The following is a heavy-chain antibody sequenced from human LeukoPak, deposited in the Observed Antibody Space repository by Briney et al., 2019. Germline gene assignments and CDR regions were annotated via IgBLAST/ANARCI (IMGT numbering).Heavy chain of an antibody. CDR1: GYTFTGYY. CDR3: ARARYDFWTGYQTFFDY. D-gene: IGHD3-3*01. Sequence: ASVKVSCKASGYTFTGYYMHWVRQAPGQGLEWMGWINPNSGGTNYAQKFQGRVTMTRDTSISTAYMELSRLRSDDTAVYYCARARYDFWTGYQTFFDYWGKGTLVTVSS. J-gene: IGHJ4*02. V-gene: IGHV1-2*02. CDR2: INPNSGGT.